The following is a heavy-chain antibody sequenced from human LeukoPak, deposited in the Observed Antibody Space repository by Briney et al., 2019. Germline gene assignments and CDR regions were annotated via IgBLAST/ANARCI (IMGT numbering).Heavy chain of an antibody. CDR1: GGSFSGYY. Sequence: SETLSLTCAVYGGSFSGYYWSWIRQPPGKGLEWIGEINHSGSTNYNPSLKSRVTISVDTSKNQFSLKLSSVTAADTAIYYCARVTTGYYYNMDVWGQGTTVTVSS. J-gene: IGHJ6*02. CDR3: ARVTTGYYYNMDV. V-gene: IGHV4-34*01. D-gene: IGHD1-14*01. CDR2: INHSGST.